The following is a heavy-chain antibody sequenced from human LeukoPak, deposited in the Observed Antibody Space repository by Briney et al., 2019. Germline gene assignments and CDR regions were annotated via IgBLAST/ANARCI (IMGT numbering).Heavy chain of an antibody. CDR2: INPNSGGT. CDR1: GYTFTGYY. D-gene: IGHD2-2*02. CDR3: ARDRSKYQVLYSWFDP. J-gene: IGHJ5*02. V-gene: IGHV1-2*02. Sequence: ASVKVSCKASGYTFTGYYMHWVRQAPGQGLEWMGWINPNSGGTNYAQKFQGRVTMTRDTSISTAYMELSRLRSDDTAVYYCARDRSKYQVLYSWFDPWGQGTLVTVSS.